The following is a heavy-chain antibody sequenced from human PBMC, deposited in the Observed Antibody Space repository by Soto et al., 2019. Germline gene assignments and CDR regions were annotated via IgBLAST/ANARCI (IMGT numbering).Heavy chain of an antibody. CDR3: ARGEKWLRPLDY. CDR1: GFSLTTRPMG. J-gene: IGHJ4*02. Sequence: EESGPTLVKPTQTLTLTCTFSGFSLTTRPMGVGWIRQPPGKALEWIGYIYHSGSTYYNPSLKSRVTLSVDRSKNQFSLKLSSVTAADTAVYYCARGEKWLRPLDYWGQGTLVTVSS. CDR2: IYHSGST. D-gene: IGHD5-12*01. V-gene: IGHV4-30-2*01.